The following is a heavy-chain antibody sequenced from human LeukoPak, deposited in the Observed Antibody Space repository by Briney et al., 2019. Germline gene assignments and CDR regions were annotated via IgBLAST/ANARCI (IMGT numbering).Heavy chain of an antibody. J-gene: IGHJ4*02. CDR3: ARSQGYSYGSSY. D-gene: IGHD5-18*01. Sequence: GASVKVSCKAPGGSFGRYAVSWVRQAPGQGLERMGGIVPILGTANYAQKFQGRVTITADDSTGTAYMELTSLRSADTAVYYCARSQGYSYGSSYWGQGTLVTVSS. CDR1: GGSFGRYA. CDR2: IVPILGTA. V-gene: IGHV1-69*13.